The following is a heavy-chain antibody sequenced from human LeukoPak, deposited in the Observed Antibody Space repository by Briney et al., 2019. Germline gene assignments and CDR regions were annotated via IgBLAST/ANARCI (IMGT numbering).Heavy chain of an antibody. CDR1: GFTFSDYY. J-gene: IGHJ3*02. Sequence: PGGSLRLSCAASGFTFSDYYMSWIRQAPGKGLEWVSYISSSGSTIYYADSVKGRFTISRDNAKNSLYLQMNSLRAEDTAVYYCASNIFGVVLGAFDIWGQGTMVTVSS. CDR2: ISSSGSTI. V-gene: IGHV3-11*04. D-gene: IGHD3-3*01. CDR3: ASNIFGVVLGAFDI.